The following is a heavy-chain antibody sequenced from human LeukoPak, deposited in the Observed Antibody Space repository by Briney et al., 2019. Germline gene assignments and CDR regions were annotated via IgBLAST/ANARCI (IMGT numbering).Heavy chain of an antibody. D-gene: IGHD4-11*01. J-gene: IGHJ4*02. CDR1: GGTFSSYA. V-gene: IGHV1-69*06. CDR3: ARDSPSADSFDY. Sequence: SVKVSCKASGGTFSSYAISWVRQAPGQGLEWMGGIIPIFGTANYAQKFQGRVTITADKSTSTAYMELSSLRSEDTAVYYCARDSPSADSFDYWGQGTLVTVSS. CDR2: IIPIFGTA.